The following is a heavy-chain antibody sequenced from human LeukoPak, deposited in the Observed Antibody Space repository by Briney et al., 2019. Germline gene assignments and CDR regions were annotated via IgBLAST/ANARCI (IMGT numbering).Heavy chain of an antibody. V-gene: IGHV3-7*04. CDR1: GFIFSNYW. J-gene: IGHJ5*02. Sequence: GGSLRLSCSASGFIFSNYWMTWVRQAPGKGLEWVANIKQDGSEKYYVDSVKGRFTISRDNAEKSLYLQMNSLRAEDTAVYFCARDMIILQSWGQGTLVTVSS. CDR3: ARDMIILQS. CDR2: IKQDGSEK. D-gene: IGHD3-16*01.